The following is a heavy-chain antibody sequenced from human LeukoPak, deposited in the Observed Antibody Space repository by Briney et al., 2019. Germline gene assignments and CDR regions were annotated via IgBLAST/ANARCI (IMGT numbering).Heavy chain of an antibody. D-gene: IGHD3-22*01. CDR2: IYTGGST. CDR1: GFIVSSNY. V-gene: IGHV3-53*01. J-gene: IGHJ4*02. CDR3: AREFPYYYDISGYKLDY. Sequence: PGGSLRLSCAASGFIVSSNYMSWVRQAPGKGLEWVSVIYTGGSTYYADFVKGRFTISRDNSKNTLYLQMNSLRAEDTAVYYCAREFPYYYDISGYKLDYWGQGTLVTVSS.